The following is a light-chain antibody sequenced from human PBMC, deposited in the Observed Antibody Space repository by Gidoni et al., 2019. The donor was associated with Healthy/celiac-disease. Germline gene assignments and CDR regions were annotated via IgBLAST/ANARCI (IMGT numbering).Light chain of an antibody. CDR2: QDS. CDR3: QAWDSSTAEVV. Sequence: SYELTQPPSVSVSPGQTASITCSGDKLGDKYACWYQQKPGQSPVLDIYQDSKRPSGIPERFSGSNSGNTATLTISGTQAMDEADYYCQAWDSSTAEVVFGGGTKLTV. J-gene: IGLJ2*01. CDR1: KLGDKY. V-gene: IGLV3-1*01.